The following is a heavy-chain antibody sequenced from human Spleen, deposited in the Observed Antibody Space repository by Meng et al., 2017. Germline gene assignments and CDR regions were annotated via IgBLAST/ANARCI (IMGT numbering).Heavy chain of an antibody. CDR2: INHSGST. Sequence: QVLLWQWGAGLVKPSATLSLTCGVDSGSSSRYYVSWIRQPPGKGLECIGEINHSGSTYYNPSLKSRATISVDTSQNNLSLKLSSVTAADSAVYYCARGPTTMAHDFDYWGQGTLVTVSS. J-gene: IGHJ4*02. D-gene: IGHD4-11*01. CDR3: ARGPTTMAHDFDY. V-gene: IGHV4-34*01. CDR1: SGSSSRYY.